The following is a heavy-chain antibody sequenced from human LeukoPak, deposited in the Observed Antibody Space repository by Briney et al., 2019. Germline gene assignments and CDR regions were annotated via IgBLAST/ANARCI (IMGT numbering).Heavy chain of an antibody. J-gene: IGHJ5*02. CDR1: GFTFSNYW. CDR2: INSDGSST. CDR3: ARPSGWEYGFDP. Sequence: GGSLRLSCAASGFTFSNYWMHWVRQAPGKGLGWVSRINSDGSSTSYVDSVKGRFTISRDNAKNTLYLQMNSLRAEDTAVYYRARPSGWEYGFDPWGQGTLVTVSS. D-gene: IGHD1-26*01. V-gene: IGHV3-74*01.